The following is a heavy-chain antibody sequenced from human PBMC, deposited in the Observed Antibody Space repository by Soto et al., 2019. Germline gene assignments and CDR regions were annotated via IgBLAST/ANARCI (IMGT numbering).Heavy chain of an antibody. CDR3: AREDVAVAGSYFDY. V-gene: IGHV3-7*03. CDR1: GFTFSSYW. D-gene: IGHD6-19*01. Sequence: EVQLVESGGGLVQPGGSLGLSCAASGFTFSSYWMSWVRQAPGKGLEWVANIKQDGSDKYYVDSVKGRFTISRDNAKNSLYLQMNSLRAEDTAVYYCAREDVAVAGSYFDYWGQGTLVTVSS. J-gene: IGHJ4*02. CDR2: IKQDGSDK.